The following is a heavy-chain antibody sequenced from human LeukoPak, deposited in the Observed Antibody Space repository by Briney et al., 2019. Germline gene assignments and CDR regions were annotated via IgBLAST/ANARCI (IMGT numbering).Heavy chain of an antibody. D-gene: IGHD5-12*01. V-gene: IGHV5-51*01. CDR3: ARYAPHSGYDDGLDY. CDR1: GYSFTSYW. J-gene: IGHJ4*02. CDR2: IYPGDSDT. Sequence: GESLKISCKGSGYSFTSYWIGWVRQMPGKGLEWMGIIYPGDSDTRYSPSFLGQVTISADKSISTAYLQWSSLKASDTAMYYCARYAPHSGYDDGLDYWGQGTLVTVSS.